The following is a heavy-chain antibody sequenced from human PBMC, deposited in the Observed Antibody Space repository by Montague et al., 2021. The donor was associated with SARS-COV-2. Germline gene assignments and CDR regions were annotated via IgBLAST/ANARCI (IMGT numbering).Heavy chain of an antibody. CDR1: GFTFSGYW. Sequence: SLRLSCAASGFTFSGYWMHWVRQAPGKGLVWVSRINSDGGSTNYADSVKGRFTISRDNAKNTLYLQMNSLRAEDTAVYYCACRWGSRLDYWGQGTLVTVSS. V-gene: IGHV3-74*01. D-gene: IGHD3-16*01. J-gene: IGHJ4*02. CDR2: INSDGGST. CDR3: ACRWGSRLDY.